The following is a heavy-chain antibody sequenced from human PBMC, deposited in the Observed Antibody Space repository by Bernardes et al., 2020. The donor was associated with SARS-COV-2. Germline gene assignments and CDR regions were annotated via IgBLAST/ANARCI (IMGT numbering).Heavy chain of an antibody. CDR3: ARATSITIFGVGIVNWFDP. V-gene: IGHV4-31*03. CDR1: GGSISSGGYY. CDR2: IYYSGST. D-gene: IGHD3-3*01. Sequence: SETLSLTCTVSGGSISSGGYYWSWLRQHPGKGLEWIGYIYYSGSTYYNPSLKSRVTISVDTSKNQFSLKLSSVTAADTAVYYCARATSITIFGVGIVNWFDPWGQGTLVTVSS. J-gene: IGHJ5*02.